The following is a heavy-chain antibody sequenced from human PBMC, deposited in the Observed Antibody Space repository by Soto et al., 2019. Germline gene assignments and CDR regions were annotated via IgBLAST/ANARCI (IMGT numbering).Heavy chain of an antibody. J-gene: IGHJ4*02. CDR3: ARSLWFGELH. D-gene: IGHD3-10*01. V-gene: IGHV2-5*02. Sequence: QITLKESGPPLVKPTQTLTLTCSFSGFSLSTTGVGVGWIRQSPGKALEWLAIIYWDNDKRYSPSPKSRVTITKDTSKNQVVLTVTNMDPVDTGTYYCARSLWFGELHWGQGALVTVSS. CDR2: IYWDNDK. CDR1: GFSLSTTGVG.